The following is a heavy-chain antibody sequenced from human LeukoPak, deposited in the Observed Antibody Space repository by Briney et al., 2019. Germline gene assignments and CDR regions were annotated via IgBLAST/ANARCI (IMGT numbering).Heavy chain of an antibody. V-gene: IGHV1-18*01. J-gene: IGHJ4*02. CDR1: GYTFTSYG. CDR3: ATYYDILTGYYTLDY. Sequence: ASVKVSCKASGYTFTSYGISWVRQAPGQGLEWMGWLSAYNGNTNYAQKLQGRVTMTTDTSTSTAYMELRSLRSDDTAVYYCATYYDILTGYYTLDYWGQGTLVTVSS. CDR2: LSAYNGNT. D-gene: IGHD3-9*01.